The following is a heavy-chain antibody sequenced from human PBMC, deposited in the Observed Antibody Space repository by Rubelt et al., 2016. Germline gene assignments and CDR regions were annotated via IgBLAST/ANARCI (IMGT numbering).Heavy chain of an antibody. D-gene: IGHD3-10*01. CDR1: GGTFSSYA. J-gene: IGHJ4*02. Sequence: QVQLVQSGAEVKKPGSSVKVSCKASGGTFSSYAISWVRQAPGQGLEWMGRINTNTGNPTYAQGFTGRFVFSLDTSVSTAYLQISSLKAEDTAVYYCARGMRWFGENYWGQGTLVTVSS. CDR2: INTNTGNP. CDR3: ARGMRWFGENY. V-gene: IGHV7-4-1*02.